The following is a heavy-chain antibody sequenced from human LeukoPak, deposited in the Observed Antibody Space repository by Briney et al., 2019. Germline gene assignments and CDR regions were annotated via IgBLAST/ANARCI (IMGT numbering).Heavy chain of an antibody. CDR3: ARGTVVLWFGGSYYFDY. J-gene: IGHJ4*02. CDR2: INPNSGGT. D-gene: IGHD3-10*01. CDR1: GYTFTGYY. Sequence: GASVKVSCKASGYTFTGYYMHWVRQAPGQGLEWMGRINPNSGGTNYAQKFQGRVTMTRDTSISTAYMELRRLRSDDTAVYYCARGTVVLWFGGSYYFDYWGQGTLVTVSS. V-gene: IGHV1-2*06.